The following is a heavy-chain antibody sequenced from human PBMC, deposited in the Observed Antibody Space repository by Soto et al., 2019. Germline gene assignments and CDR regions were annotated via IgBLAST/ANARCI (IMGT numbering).Heavy chain of an antibody. Sequence: GGSLRLSCAASGFTFSDFVMHWVRQSPGKGLEWVAVISFEGSNKYFAESVKGRFTISRDDSKNTVYLQMNSLRPEDTAVYFCARDLTDYNYEYKFGFWGQGTLVTVSS. V-gene: IGHV3-30*03. CDR1: GFTFSDFV. D-gene: IGHD4-4*01. CDR3: ARDLTDYNYEYKFGF. CDR2: ISFEGSNK. J-gene: IGHJ4*02.